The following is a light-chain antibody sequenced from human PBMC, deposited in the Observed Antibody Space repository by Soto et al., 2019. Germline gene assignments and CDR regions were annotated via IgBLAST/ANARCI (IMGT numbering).Light chain of an antibody. CDR2: DAS. V-gene: IGKV3-11*01. CDR1: QSVSSY. Sequence: EIVLTQSPDTLSLSPGERATLSCRASQSVSSYFAWYQQKPGQAPRLLIYDASHRATGIPARFSGSGSGTDFTLTISSLEADDVAIYYCQQRANWPVTFGQVTRVDIK. J-gene: IGKJ1*01. CDR3: QQRANWPVT.